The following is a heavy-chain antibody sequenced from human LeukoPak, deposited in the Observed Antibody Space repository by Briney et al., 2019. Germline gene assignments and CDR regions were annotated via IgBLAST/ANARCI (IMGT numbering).Heavy chain of an antibody. CDR2: ITSDGST. CDR1: GFTFSIYG. V-gene: IGHV3-23*01. J-gene: IGHJ6*03. CDR3: AREYMDV. Sequence: GGSLRLSCAASGFTFSIYGMSWVRQAPGKGLEWVSGITSDGSTYYADSVKGRFTISRDNPKNTLYLQMNSLRAEDRALYYCAREYMDVWGKGTMVTISS.